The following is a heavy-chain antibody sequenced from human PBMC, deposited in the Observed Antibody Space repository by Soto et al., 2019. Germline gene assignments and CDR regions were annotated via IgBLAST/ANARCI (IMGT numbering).Heavy chain of an antibody. V-gene: IGHV3-11*01. D-gene: IGHD3-22*01. Sequence: QVQLVESGGGLVQTSGSLRIACVASGFTFSDYYMSWVRQAPGKGLEWVSYISSSGNTIYYADSVKGRFTISRDNAKNSVYLQMNRLRAEDTALYFCAKMSIENYYDPVFSWGQGTLVTVSS. CDR2: ISSSGNTI. CDR3: AKMSIENYYDPVFS. CDR1: GFTFSDYY. J-gene: IGHJ4*02.